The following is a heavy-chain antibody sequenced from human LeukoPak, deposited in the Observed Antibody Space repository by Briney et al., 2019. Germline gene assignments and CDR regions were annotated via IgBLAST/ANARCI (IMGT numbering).Heavy chain of an antibody. Sequence: GGSLRLSCAASGFTFSSFGMSWVRQVPGKGLEWVSCISNSADRTYYADHVRGRFTISRDNSKNTVVLQMNSLTVEDSAVYYCAKGTSTMDNRPADNWGQGTLVTVSS. V-gene: IGHV3-23*01. CDR3: AKGTSTMDNRPADN. D-gene: IGHD5/OR15-5a*01. CDR1: GFTFSSFG. J-gene: IGHJ4*02. CDR2: ISNSADRT.